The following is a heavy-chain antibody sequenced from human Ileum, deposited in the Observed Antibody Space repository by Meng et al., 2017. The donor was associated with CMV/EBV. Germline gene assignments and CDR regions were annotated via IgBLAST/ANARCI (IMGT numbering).Heavy chain of an antibody. J-gene: IGHJ6*02. CDR1: GFTLSHYE. CDR2: MSIAGSST. V-gene: IGHV3-48*03. D-gene: IGHD1-26*01. CDR3: ARDRWEANVEPGPMAV. Sequence: GGSLRLSCAASGFTLSHYEMSWVRQAPGKGLEWLSYMSIAGSSTYYADSVKGRFTISRDNAKDTLYLETNSLRVEDTAVYYCARDRWEANVEPGPMAVWGQGTMVTVSS.